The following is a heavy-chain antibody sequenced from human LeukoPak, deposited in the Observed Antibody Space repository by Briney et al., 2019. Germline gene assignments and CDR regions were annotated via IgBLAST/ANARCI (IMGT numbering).Heavy chain of an antibody. CDR1: GGTFSSYA. CDR2: IIPILGIA. V-gene: IGHV1-69*04. D-gene: IGHD3-22*01. CDR3: AKRRDYYDSSGYYSGAFDI. Sequence: SVKVSCKASGGTFSSYAISWVRQAPGQGLEWMGRIIPILGIANYAQKFQGRVTITADKSTSTAYMELSSLRSEDTAVYYCAKRRDYYDSSGYYSGAFDIWGQGTMVTVSS. J-gene: IGHJ3*02.